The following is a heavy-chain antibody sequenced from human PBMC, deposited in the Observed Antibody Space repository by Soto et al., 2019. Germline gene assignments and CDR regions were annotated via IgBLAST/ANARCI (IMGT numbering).Heavy chain of an antibody. CDR2: ISGSGGST. D-gene: IGHD3-3*01. CDR3: AKDQERDFWSGYYTHYYYYMDV. V-gene: IGHV3-23*01. Sequence: GGSLRLSCAASGFTFSSYAMSWVRQAPGKGLEWVSAISGSGGSTYYADSVKGRFTISRDNSKNTLYLQMNSLRAEDTAVYYCAKDQERDFWSGYYTHYYYYMDVWGKGTTVTVSS. CDR1: GFTFSSYA. J-gene: IGHJ6*03.